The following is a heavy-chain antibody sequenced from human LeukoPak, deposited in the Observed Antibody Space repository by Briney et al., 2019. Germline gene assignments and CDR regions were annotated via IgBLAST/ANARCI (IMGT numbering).Heavy chain of an antibody. J-gene: IGHJ4*02. CDR3: AKDRRSNGD. D-gene: IGHD4-17*01. V-gene: IGHV3-23*01. CDR2: ISGSGGST. CDR1: GFTFSTYN. Sequence: GGSLRLSCAASGFTFSTYNMNWVRQAPGKGLEWVSAISGSGGSTYHADSVKGRFTISRDNSKNTLYLQMNSLRAEDTAVYYCAKDRRSNGDWGQGTLVTVSS.